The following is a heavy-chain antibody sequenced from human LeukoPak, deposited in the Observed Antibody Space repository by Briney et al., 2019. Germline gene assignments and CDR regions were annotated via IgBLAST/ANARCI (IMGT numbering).Heavy chain of an antibody. CDR1: GFTFSSYG. Sequence: GRSLRLSCAASGFTFSSYGMDWVRQAPGKGLEWVAVIWYDGSNKYYADSVKGRFTISRDNSKNTLYLQMNSLRAEDTAVYYCATGYGDYEYSYGMDVWGQGTTVTVSS. J-gene: IGHJ6*02. CDR2: IWYDGSNK. CDR3: ATGYGDYEYSYGMDV. D-gene: IGHD4-17*01. V-gene: IGHV3-33*01.